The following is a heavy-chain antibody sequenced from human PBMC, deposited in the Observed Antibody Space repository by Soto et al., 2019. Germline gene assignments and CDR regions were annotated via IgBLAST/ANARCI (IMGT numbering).Heavy chain of an antibody. D-gene: IGHD3-22*01. Sequence: QEQLVQSGAEVQKPGSSVKVSCKASGGLFSSYPISWVRQVPGQGLEWMGGIIPVFQTAYYTQRFQGRVTITADESTNTAYMERSSLRSEDTAIYYCARGGSGYTWFNEFWGQGTLVTVSS. CDR2: IIPVFQTA. J-gene: IGHJ4*02. CDR3: ARGGSGYTWFNEF. CDR1: GGLFSSYP. V-gene: IGHV1-69*01.